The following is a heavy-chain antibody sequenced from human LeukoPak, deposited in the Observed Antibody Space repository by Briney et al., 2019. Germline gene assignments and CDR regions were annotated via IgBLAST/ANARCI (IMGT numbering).Heavy chain of an antibody. Sequence: GGSLRLSCVVSGFTFSPYSMNWVRQAPGKGLEWVAYISGRTSTIYYADSVKGRFTISRDNAKNSLYLQMNSLRAEDTAVYYCARVNGQQLFFWFDPWGQGTLVTVSS. V-gene: IGHV3-48*01. CDR2: ISGRTSTI. D-gene: IGHD6-13*01. CDR3: ARVNGQQLFFWFDP. CDR1: GFTFSPYS. J-gene: IGHJ5*02.